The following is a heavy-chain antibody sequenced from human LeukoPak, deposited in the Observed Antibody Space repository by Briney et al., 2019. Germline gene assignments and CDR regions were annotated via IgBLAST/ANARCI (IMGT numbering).Heavy chain of an antibody. CDR3: ARGVTMIRGVMYFQYGMDV. J-gene: IGHJ6*02. V-gene: IGHV3-64*01. CDR2: ISSNGGGT. Sequence: GGSLRLSCAASGFTFSSYAMHWVRQAPGKGLECVSGISSNGGGTYYVNSVKGRFTISRDNFKNTLYLQMGSLRPEDMAVYYCARGVTMIRGVMYFQYGMDVWGQGTTVTVSS. CDR1: GFTFSSYA. D-gene: IGHD3-10*01.